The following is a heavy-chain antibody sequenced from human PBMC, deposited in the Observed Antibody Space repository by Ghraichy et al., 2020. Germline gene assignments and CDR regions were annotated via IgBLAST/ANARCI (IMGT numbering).Heavy chain of an antibody. Sequence: GGSLRLSCVGSGFTFSGYSMNWVRQSPGKGLEWVAYMSSSSRTLFYADSVKGRFTISRDNAHNSLYLQMNSLRDEDTAVYYCARGSTVVRFYYYDGMDVWGQGTTVTVSS. V-gene: IGHV3-48*02. CDR1: GFTFSGYS. J-gene: IGHJ6*02. CDR2: MSSSSRTL. D-gene: IGHD4-23*01. CDR3: ARGSTVVRFYYYDGMDV.